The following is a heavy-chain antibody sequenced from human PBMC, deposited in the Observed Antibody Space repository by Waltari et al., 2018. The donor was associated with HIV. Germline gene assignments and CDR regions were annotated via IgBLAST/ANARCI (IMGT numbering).Heavy chain of an antibody. CDR2: IVVGSGNT. CDR3: ASLSGMDV. V-gene: IGHV1-58*02. CDR1: GFTLTSYA. J-gene: IGHJ6*02. Sequence: QMQLVQSGPEVKKPGTSVQVSCKASGFTLTSYAMQWVRQAIGQRLEWIGWIVVGSGNTNYAQKFQERVTITRDMSTSTAYMELSSLRSEDTAVYYCASLSGMDVWGQGTTVTVSS.